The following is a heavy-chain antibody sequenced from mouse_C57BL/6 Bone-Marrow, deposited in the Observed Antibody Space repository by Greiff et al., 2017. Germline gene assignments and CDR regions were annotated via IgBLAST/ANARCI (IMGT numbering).Heavy chain of an antibody. V-gene: IGHV1-55*01. Sequence: QVQLQQPGAELVKPGASVKMSCKASGYTFTSYWITWVKQRPGQGLEWIGDIYPGSGSTNYNEKFKSKATLTVDTSSSTAYMQLSSLTSEDSAVYYCARWEGIVTTSYAMDYWGQGTSVTVSS. CDR3: ARWEGIVTTSYAMDY. J-gene: IGHJ4*01. D-gene: IGHD2-5*01. CDR2: IYPGSGST. CDR1: GYTFTSYW.